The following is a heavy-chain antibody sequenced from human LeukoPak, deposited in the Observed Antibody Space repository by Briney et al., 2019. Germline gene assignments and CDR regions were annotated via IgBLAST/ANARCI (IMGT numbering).Heavy chain of an antibody. Sequence: GGSLRLSCAASGFTFNTYSMNWVRQAPGKGLEWVSSITSSSSYIYYADSVKGRFTISRDNAKNSLYLQMNSLRPEDTAVYYCAKGLYSYNSSGFPAWGQGTLVTVSS. D-gene: IGHD3-22*01. CDR1: GFTFNTYS. CDR3: AKGLYSYNSSGFPA. V-gene: IGHV3-21*01. CDR2: ITSSSSYI. J-gene: IGHJ5*02.